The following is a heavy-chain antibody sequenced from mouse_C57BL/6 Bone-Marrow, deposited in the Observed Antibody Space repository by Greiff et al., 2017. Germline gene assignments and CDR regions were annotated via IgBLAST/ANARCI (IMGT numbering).Heavy chain of an antibody. D-gene: IGHD2-2*01. J-gene: IGHJ2*01. V-gene: IGHV14-4*01. CDR3: TSYGYDGVDY. CDR1: GFNIKDDY. CDR2: IDPENGDT. Sequence: EVQLQQSGAELVRPGASVKLSCTASGFNIKDDYMHWVKQRPEQGLEWIGWIDPENGDTEYASKFQGKATITADTSSNTAYLQRSSLTSEDTAVYYCTSYGYDGVDYWGKGTTLTVSS.